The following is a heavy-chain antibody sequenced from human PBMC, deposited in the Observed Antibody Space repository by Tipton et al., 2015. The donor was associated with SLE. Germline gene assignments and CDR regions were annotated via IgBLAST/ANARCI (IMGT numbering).Heavy chain of an antibody. CDR2: IYYSGST. J-gene: IGHJ5*02. V-gene: IGHV4-39*07. D-gene: IGHD2-21*01. CDR1: GGSISSSSYY. Sequence: TLSLTCTVSGGSISSSSYYWGWIRQPPGKGLEWIGSIYYSGSTYYNPSLKSRVTISVDTSKNQFSLKLSSVTAADTAVYYCARACGGDSNWFDPWGQGTLVTVSS. CDR3: ARACGGDSNWFDP.